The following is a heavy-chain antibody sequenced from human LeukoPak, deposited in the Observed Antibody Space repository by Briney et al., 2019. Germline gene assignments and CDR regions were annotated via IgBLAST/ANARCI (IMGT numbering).Heavy chain of an antibody. J-gene: IGHJ4*02. CDR1: GFTFSSYA. D-gene: IGHD1-26*01. CDR3: AREAVGAIYFDY. V-gene: IGHV3-30-3*01. Sequence: QPGVSLRLSCAASGFTFSSYAMHWVRQAPGKGLEWVAIISYDGSLKYYADSVKGRFTISRDNAKNTLYLQMSSLRTEDTAVYYCAREAVGAIYFDYWGQGTLVTVSS. CDR2: ISYDGSLK.